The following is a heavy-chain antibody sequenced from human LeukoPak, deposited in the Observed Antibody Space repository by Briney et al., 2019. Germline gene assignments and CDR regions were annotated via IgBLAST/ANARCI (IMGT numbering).Heavy chain of an antibody. V-gene: IGHV1-18*01. D-gene: IGHD1-26*01. Sequence: ASVKVSCKASGYTFTTYAISWVRQAPGQGLEWMGWISAYNGDTNYPQKLQGRVTMTTDTSTSTAYMELRSLRSDDTAVYYCARGGTGGATAGFDSWGQGTLVTVSS. J-gene: IGHJ4*02. CDR1: GYTFTTYA. CDR3: ARGGTGGATAGFDS. CDR2: ISAYNGDT.